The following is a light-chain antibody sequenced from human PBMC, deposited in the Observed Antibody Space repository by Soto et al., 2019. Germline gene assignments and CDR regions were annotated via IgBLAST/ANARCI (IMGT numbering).Light chain of an antibody. Sequence: DIQLTQSPSFLSASVGDRVTITCRASQGISSYLAWYQQKPGKAPKLLIYAASTLQSGVPSRFRGSGSGTGFTLTITTLQPEDFATYYCQQLNSYPLTFGGGTKVEIK. CDR3: QQLNSYPLT. CDR2: AAS. V-gene: IGKV1-9*01. CDR1: QGISSY. J-gene: IGKJ4*01.